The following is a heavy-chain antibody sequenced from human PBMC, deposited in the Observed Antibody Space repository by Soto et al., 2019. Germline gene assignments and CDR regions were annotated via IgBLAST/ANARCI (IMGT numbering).Heavy chain of an antibody. Sequence: GGSLRLSCAASGFNVGTYGMSWVRQAPEKGLEWVSGISGTGGNTFYADSVKGRFTISRDSSKNTLFLQMNSLRAEDTAVYFFPKDRSVNSGNGKLNYWGEGT. CDR1: GFNVGTYG. CDR2: ISGTGGNT. J-gene: IGHJ4*02. V-gene: IGHV3-23*01. CDR3: PKDRSVNSGNGKLNY. D-gene: IGHD5-12*01.